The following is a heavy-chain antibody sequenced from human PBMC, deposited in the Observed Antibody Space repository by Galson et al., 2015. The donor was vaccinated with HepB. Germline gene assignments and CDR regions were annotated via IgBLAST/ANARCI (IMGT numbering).Heavy chain of an antibody. V-gene: IGHV3-30*03. CDR2: ISYDGSSK. J-gene: IGHJ4*02. Sequence: SLRLSCAASGLTFSSYGMHWVRRAPGKGLEWVAVISYDGSSKYYADSVKGRFTISRDNSKNTLYLQMNSLRAEDTAVYYCARVLVGATYFDYWGQGTLVTVSS. CDR1: GLTFSSYG. CDR3: ARVLVGATYFDY. D-gene: IGHD1-26*01.